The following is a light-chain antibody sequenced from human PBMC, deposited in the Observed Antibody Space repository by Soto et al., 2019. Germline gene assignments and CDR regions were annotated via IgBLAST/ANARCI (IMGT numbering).Light chain of an antibody. V-gene: IGLV2-23*02. J-gene: IGLJ1*01. CDR2: EVS. CDR3: CSYGGRSTYV. Sequence: QSVLTQPASVSGSPGQSITISCTGTSSDVGSYNLVSWYQQHPGKAPKLTIYEVSKRPSGVSNRFSGSKSANTASLTISGLQADDEADYYCCSYGGRSTYVFGTGTKLTVL. CDR1: SSDVGSYNL.